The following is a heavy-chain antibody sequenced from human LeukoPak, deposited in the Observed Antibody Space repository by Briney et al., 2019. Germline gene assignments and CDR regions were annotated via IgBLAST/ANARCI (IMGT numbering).Heavy chain of an antibody. Sequence: GGSLRLSCAASGFTFSSYWMYWVRQAPGKGLVWVSRIHSDGSTTSYADSVKGRFTISRDNAKNTLYLQMNSLRAEDTAVYYCAIPLTGSSGLDSWGQGTLVTVSS. CDR2: IHSDGSTT. CDR3: AIPLTGSSGLDS. D-gene: IGHD6-19*01. CDR1: GFTFSSYW. V-gene: IGHV3-74*01. J-gene: IGHJ4*02.